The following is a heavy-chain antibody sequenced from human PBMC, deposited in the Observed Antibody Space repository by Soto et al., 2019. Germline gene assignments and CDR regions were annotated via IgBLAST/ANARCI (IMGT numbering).Heavy chain of an antibody. V-gene: IGHV1-69*12. Sequence: QVQLVQSGAELKKPGSSVKVSCKASGGTFSSYAISWVRQAPGQGLEWMGGIIPIFGTANYAQKFQGRVTTTADAATSTACFGLSSLRSEDTAVYYCARGGENGDYVGWYCGQGTLVSVSS. CDR1: GGTFSSYA. CDR2: IIPIFGTA. D-gene: IGHD4-17*01. J-gene: IGHJ4*02. CDR3: ARGGENGDYVGWY.